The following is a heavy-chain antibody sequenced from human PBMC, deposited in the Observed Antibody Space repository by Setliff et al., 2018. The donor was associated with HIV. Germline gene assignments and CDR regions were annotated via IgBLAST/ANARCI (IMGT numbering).Heavy chain of an antibody. D-gene: IGHD5-18*01. J-gene: IGHJ4*02. V-gene: IGHV4-39*07. CDR3: ARDSGYSFGFNYFDY. CDR1: GGSIDSSDYY. CDR2: IFYSGRS. Sequence: PSETLSLTCTVSGGSIDSSDYYWGWIRQPPGKGLEWIGSIFYSGRSMYNPSLRSRVTISVDTSKNQLSLRLSSVTAADTAVYYCARDSGYSFGFNYFDYWGQGTLVTVSS.